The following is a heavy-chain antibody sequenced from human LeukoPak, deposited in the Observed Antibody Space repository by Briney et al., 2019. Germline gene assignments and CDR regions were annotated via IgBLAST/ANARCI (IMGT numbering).Heavy chain of an antibody. CDR1: GFTFSDYY. D-gene: IGHD3-9*01. CDR2: ISSSGSTI. Sequence: PGGSLRLSCAASGFTFSDYYMSWIRQAPGKGLEWVSYISSSGSTIYYADSVKGRFTISRDNSKNTLYLQMNSLRAEDTAVYYCARDRETYYDILTGYFHLDYWGQGTLVTVSS. CDR3: ARDRETYYDILTGYFHLDY. V-gene: IGHV3-11*04. J-gene: IGHJ4*02.